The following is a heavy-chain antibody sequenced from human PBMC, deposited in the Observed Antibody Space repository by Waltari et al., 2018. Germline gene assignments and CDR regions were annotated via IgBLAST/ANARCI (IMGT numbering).Heavy chain of an antibody. V-gene: IGHV4-39*07. J-gene: IGHJ4*02. Sequence: QLQLQESGPGLVKPSETLSLTCTVSGGSISSSSYYWGWIRQPPGKGLDWIGSISYSGSTYYNPSLKSRVTISVDTSKNQFSLKLSSVTAADTAVYYCASYSSSWYGGDDYWGQGTLVTVSS. D-gene: IGHD6-13*01. CDR1: GGSISSSSYY. CDR3: ASYSSSWYGGDDY. CDR2: ISYSGST.